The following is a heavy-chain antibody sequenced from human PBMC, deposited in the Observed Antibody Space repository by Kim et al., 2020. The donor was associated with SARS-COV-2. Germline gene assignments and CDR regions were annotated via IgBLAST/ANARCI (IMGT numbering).Heavy chain of an antibody. CDR1: GFSLSNYW. CDR2: LRYEGSAK. Sequence: GGSLRLSCEASGFSLSNYWMSWVRQAPGKGLEWVASLRYEGSAKFYADSVKGRFTISRDSAQNSLFLHMSSLAAEDSALYYCARSISDTESPRIGIYF. J-gene: IGHJ1*01. CDR3: ARSISDTESPRIGIYF. D-gene: IGHD5-18*01. V-gene: IGHV3-7*01.